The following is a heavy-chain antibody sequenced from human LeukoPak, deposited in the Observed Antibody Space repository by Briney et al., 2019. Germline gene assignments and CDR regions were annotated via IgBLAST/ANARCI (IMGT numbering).Heavy chain of an antibody. Sequence: SETLSLTCTVSGGSISSYYWSWIRQPPGKGLEWIGYIYYSGSTNYNPSLKSRATISVDTSKNQFSLKLSSVTAADTAVYYCARQESYDSSGYRYWGQGTLVTVSS. CDR1: GGSISSYY. CDR2: IYYSGST. D-gene: IGHD3-22*01. V-gene: IGHV4-59*08. J-gene: IGHJ4*02. CDR3: ARQESYDSSGYRY.